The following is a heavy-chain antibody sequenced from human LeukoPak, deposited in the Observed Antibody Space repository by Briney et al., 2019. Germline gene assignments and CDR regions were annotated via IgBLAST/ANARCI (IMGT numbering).Heavy chain of an antibody. J-gene: IGHJ2*01. Sequence: SETLSLTCTVSGGSISSYYWSWIRQPPGKGLEWIGYIYYSGSTNYNPSLKSRVTISVDTSKNQFSLKLSSVTAADTAVYYCARWHIVVVTAIPLGHFDLWGRGTLVTVSS. CDR2: IYYSGST. D-gene: IGHD2-21*02. CDR3: ARWHIVVVTAIPLGHFDL. CDR1: GGSISSYY. V-gene: IGHV4-59*01.